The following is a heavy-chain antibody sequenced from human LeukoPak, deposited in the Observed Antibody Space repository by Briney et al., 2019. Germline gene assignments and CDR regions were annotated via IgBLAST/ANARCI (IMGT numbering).Heavy chain of an antibody. CDR2: IYSGGST. CDR3: AREAVAGTLYYHYGMDV. V-gene: IGHV3-53*01. CDR1: GFTVSSNY. Sequence: EGSLRLSCAASGFTVSSNYMSWVRQAPGKGLEWVSVIYSGGSTYYADSVKGRFTISRDNSKNTLYLQMNSLRAEDTAVYYCAREAVAGTLYYHYGMDVWGQGTTVTVSS. D-gene: IGHD6-19*01. J-gene: IGHJ6*02.